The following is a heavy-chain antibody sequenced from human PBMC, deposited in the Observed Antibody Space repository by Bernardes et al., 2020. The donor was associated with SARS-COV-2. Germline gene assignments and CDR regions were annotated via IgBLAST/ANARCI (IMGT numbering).Heavy chain of an antibody. V-gene: IGHV4-39*01. Sequence: SETLSLTCAVSGISISSSSYYWGWIRQPPGKGLAWIVSIYYSGSTYYNPSLKRRVTISVDTSKNQFSLTLSSVTAADTAVYYCARHPVAAAGTGVYYYYGMDVWGQGTTVTVS. J-gene: IGHJ6*02. D-gene: IGHD6-13*01. CDR1: GISISSSSYY. CDR3: ARHPVAAAGTGVYYYYGMDV. CDR2: IYYSGST.